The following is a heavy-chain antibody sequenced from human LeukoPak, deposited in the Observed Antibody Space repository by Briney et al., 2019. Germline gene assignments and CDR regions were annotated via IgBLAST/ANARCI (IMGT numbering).Heavy chain of an antibody. V-gene: IGHV1-2*02. Sequence: ASVKVSCKASGYTFTDYYMHWVRQATGQGLEWMGWINPNSGGTNYAQKFQGRVTMTRDTSISTAYMELSRLRSDDTAVYYCAVTYHDSSGYYYVYYFDYWGQGTLVTVSS. CDR2: INPNSGGT. J-gene: IGHJ4*02. D-gene: IGHD3-22*01. CDR3: AVTYHDSSGYYYVYYFDY. CDR1: GYTFTDYY.